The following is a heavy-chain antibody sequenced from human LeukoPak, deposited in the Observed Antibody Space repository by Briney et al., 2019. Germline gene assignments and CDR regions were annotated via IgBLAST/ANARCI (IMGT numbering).Heavy chain of an antibody. V-gene: IGHV3-7*05. J-gene: IGHJ4*02. CDR3: AREVYGDNYFDY. CDR1: RFTVSRNW. CDR2: IKQDGSDK. D-gene: IGHD4-17*01. Sequence: PGGSLRLSGSASRFTVSRNWRSWQRQAPGRGLKGVANIKQDGSDKYYVDSVKGRSTISRDNAKTSLFLQMNSLRVEDTAVYYCAREVYGDNYFDYWGRGTLVTVAS.